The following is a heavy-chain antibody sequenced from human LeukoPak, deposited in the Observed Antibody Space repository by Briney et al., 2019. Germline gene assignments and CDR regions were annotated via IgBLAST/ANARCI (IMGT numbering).Heavy chain of an antibody. J-gene: IGHJ4*02. CDR3: ANPSLGYCSGGSCYSRPYFDY. CDR2: ISGSGGST. V-gene: IGHV3-23*01. D-gene: IGHD2-15*01. Sequence: PGGSLRLSCAASGFTFSSYAMSWVRQAPGKGLEWVSAISGSGGSTYYADSVKGRFTISRDNSKNTLYLQMNSLRAEDTAVYYCANPSLGYCSGGSCYSRPYFDYWGQGTLVTVSS. CDR1: GFTFSSYA.